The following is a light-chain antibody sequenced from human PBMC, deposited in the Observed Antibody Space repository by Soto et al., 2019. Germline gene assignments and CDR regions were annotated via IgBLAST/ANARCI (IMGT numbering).Light chain of an antibody. J-gene: IGKJ4*01. Sequence: DIPLTQSPSFLSAFVGDRVTITCRASQVIGSNLAWYQQKPGKPPKLLIYVASTLQSGVPSRFSGSRSGTEFTLTISSLQPEDFATYYCQHFNSYPLTFGGGTRVDLK. CDR2: VAS. CDR3: QHFNSYPLT. V-gene: IGKV1-9*01. CDR1: QVIGSN.